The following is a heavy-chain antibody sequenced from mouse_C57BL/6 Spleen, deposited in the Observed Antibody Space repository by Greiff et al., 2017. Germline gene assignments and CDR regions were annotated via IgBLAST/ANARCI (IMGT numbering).Heavy chain of an antibody. CDR1: GYTFTDYN. J-gene: IGHJ1*03. V-gene: IGHV1-18*01. CDR2: ITPNNGGT. CDR3: ARGRIHDYDRYFDV. Sequence: EVQLQQSGPELVKPGASVKIPCKASGYTFTDYNMDWVKQSHGKSLEWIGDITPNNGGTIYNQKFKGKAPLTVDKSSSTAYMELRSLTSEDTAVYYCARGRIHDYDRYFDVWGTGTTVTVSS. D-gene: IGHD2-4*01.